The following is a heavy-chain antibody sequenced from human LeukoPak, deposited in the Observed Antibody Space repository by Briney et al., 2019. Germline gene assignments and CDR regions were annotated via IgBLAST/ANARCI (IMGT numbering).Heavy chain of an antibody. V-gene: IGHV3-9*03. D-gene: IGHD3-22*01. CDR3: AKAVSSVVVISSFDY. J-gene: IGHJ4*02. Sequence: GGSLRLSCAASGFTFDDYAMHWVRQAPGKGLEWVSGISWNSGSIGYADSVKGRFTISRDNAKNSLYLQMNSLRAEDVALYYCAKAVSSVVVISSFDYWGQGTLVTVSS. CDR1: GFTFDDYA. CDR2: ISWNSGSI.